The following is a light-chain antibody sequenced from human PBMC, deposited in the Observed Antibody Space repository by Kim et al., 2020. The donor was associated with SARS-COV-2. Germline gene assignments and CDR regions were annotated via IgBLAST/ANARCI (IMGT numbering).Light chain of an antibody. CDR2: DAS. J-gene: IGKJ2*01. Sequence: APGESATLPCRASQSVSSYLAWYQQKPGQAPRLLVYDASSRATGIPDRFSGSGSGTDFTLTISRLEPEDFAVYYCQQYASSPPETFGLGTKVDIK. CDR1: QSVSSY. V-gene: IGKV3-20*01. CDR3: QQYASSPPET.